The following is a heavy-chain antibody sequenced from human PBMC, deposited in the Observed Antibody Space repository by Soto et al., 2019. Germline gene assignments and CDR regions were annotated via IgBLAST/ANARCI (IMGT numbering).Heavy chain of an antibody. J-gene: IGHJ4*02. CDR3: ARDTRYCSGGSCYSDY. CDR2: IIPIFGTV. CDR1: GGTFSSYA. D-gene: IGHD2-15*01. Sequence: SVKVSCKASGGTFSSYAISWVRQAPGQGLEWMGGIIPIFGTVNYAQKFQGRVTITADESTSTAYMELSSLRSEDTAVYYCARDTRYCSGGSCYSDYWGQGTLVTVSS. V-gene: IGHV1-69*13.